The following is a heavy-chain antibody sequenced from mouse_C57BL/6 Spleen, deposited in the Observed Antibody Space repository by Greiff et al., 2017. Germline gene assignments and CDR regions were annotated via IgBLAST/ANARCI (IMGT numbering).Heavy chain of an antibody. Sequence: VQLQQSGAELAKPGASVKLSCKASGYTFTSYWMHWVKQRPGQGLEWIGYINPSSGYTKYNQKFKDKATLTADKSASTAYTQLSSLRCEDSAVYYCARGSSVAYWGQGTLGTVSA. V-gene: IGHV1-7*01. J-gene: IGHJ3*01. CDR2: INPSSGYT. CDR1: GYTFTSYW. CDR3: ARGSSVAY. D-gene: IGHD1-1*01.